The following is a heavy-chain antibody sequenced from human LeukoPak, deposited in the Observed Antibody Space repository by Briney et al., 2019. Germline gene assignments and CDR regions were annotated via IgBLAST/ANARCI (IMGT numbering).Heavy chain of an antibody. J-gene: IGHJ4*02. CDR2: INSDGSPT. D-gene: IGHD2-8*01. CDR1: GFTFSSYW. V-gene: IGHV3-74*01. Sequence: PGGSLRLSCAASGFTFSSYWMQWVRQAPGKGLVWVSRINSDGSPTGYADSVKGRFTISRDNAKNTLYLQMNSLRAEDTAVYYCARTLYCPNGVCYILDYWGQGTLLTVSS. CDR3: ARTLYCPNGVCYILDY.